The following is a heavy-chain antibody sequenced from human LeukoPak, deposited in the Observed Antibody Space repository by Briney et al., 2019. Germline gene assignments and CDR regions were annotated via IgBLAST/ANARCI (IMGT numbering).Heavy chain of an antibody. D-gene: IGHD3-22*01. CDR3: ARPRGIVVVISTFDY. J-gene: IGHJ4*02. CDR1: GFTFSSYA. V-gene: IGHV3-30-3*01. Sequence: GGSLRLSCAASGFTFSSYAMHWVRQAPGKGLEWVAVISYDGGNKYYADSVKGRFTISRDNSKNTLYLQMNSLRAEDTAVYYCARPRGIVVVISTFDYWGQGTLVTVSS. CDR2: ISYDGGNK.